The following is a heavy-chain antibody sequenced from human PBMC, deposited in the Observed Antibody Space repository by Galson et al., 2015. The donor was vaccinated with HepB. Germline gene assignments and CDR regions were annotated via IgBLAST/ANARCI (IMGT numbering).Heavy chain of an antibody. CDR3: VNARWGFFDY. CDR1: GFTFSSHT. Sequence: SLRLSCAASGFTFSSHTMSWVRQAPGKGLEWVSGISNSGGTTYYADSVKGRFTISRDNSKNTLCVQMNSLRAEDTAVYYCVNARWGFFDYWGQGTLVTVSS. D-gene: IGHD3-16*01. CDR2: ISNSGGTT. V-gene: IGHV3-23*01. J-gene: IGHJ4*02.